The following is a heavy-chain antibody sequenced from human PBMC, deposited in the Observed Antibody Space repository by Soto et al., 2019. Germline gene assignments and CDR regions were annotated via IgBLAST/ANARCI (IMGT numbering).Heavy chain of an antibody. CDR3: ARQIYDSDTGPNFQYYFDS. D-gene: IGHD3-22*01. Sequence: GESRKISCKGSGYSFAGYWITWVRQKPGKGLEWMGRIDPSDSQTYYSPSFRGHVTISATKSITTVFLQWSSLRASDTAMYYCARQIYDSDTGPNFQYYFDSWGQGTPVTVSS. J-gene: IGHJ4*02. CDR1: GYSFAGYW. CDR2: IDPSDSQT. V-gene: IGHV5-10-1*01.